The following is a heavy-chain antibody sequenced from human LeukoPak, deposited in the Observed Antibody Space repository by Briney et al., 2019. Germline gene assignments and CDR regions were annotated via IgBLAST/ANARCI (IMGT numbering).Heavy chain of an antibody. V-gene: IGHV3-13*01. Sequence: PGGSLRLSCAASGFTFSTYDMNWVRQVTGKGPEWVSSIGTAGDTYYAGSVKGRFTISRDNSKNTLYLQMNSLRAEDTAVYYCAKGVRYFDWAYFDYWGQGTLVTVSS. D-gene: IGHD3-9*01. CDR1: GFTFSTYD. J-gene: IGHJ4*02. CDR3: AKGVRYFDWAYFDY. CDR2: IGTAGDT.